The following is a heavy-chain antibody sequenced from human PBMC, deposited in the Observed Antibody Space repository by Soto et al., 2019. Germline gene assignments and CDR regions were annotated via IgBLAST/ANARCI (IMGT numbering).Heavy chain of an antibody. V-gene: IGHV4-34*01. J-gene: IGHJ5*02. CDR3: ARGVSTIFGVVPNWFDP. CDR1: GGSFSGYY. Sequence: SETLSLTCAVYGGSFSGYYWSWIRQPPRKGLEWIGEINHSGSTNYNPSLKSRVTISVDTSKNQFSLKLSSVTAADTAVYYCARGVSTIFGVVPNWFDPWGQGTLVTVS. D-gene: IGHD3-3*01. CDR2: INHSGST.